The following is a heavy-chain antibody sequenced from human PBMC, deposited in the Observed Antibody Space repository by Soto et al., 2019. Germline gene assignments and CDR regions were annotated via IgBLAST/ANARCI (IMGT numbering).Heavy chain of an antibody. CDR1: GYTFSTYG. J-gene: IGHJ5*02. CDR3: ARDWKGAEGFDP. V-gene: IGHV1-18*01. Sequence: QVQLVQSGAEVKKPGASVKVSCKASGYTFSTYGFSWVRQAPGQGLEWMGWIGAQNGDTNYAQNFQGRVTMTTDTSTTTSYMELRSPTSDDTAVYFCARDWKGAEGFDPWGQGTLVTVSS. D-gene: IGHD1-1*01. CDR2: IGAQNGDT.